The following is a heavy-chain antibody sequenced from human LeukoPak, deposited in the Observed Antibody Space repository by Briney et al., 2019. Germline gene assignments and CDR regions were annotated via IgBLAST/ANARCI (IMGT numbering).Heavy chain of an antibody. Sequence: SVKVSCKASGGTFSSYAISWVRQAPGQGLEWMGGIIPIFGTANYAQKFRGRVTITADESTSTAYMELSSLRSEDTAVYYCARSKRGYSYGYRVLYFDYWGQGTLVTVSS. D-gene: IGHD5-18*01. CDR3: ARSKRGYSYGYRVLYFDY. CDR2: IIPIFGTA. CDR1: GGTFSSYA. V-gene: IGHV1-69*01. J-gene: IGHJ4*02.